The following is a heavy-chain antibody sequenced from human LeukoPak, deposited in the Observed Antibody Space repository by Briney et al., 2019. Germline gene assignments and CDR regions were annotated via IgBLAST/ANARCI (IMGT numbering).Heavy chain of an antibody. D-gene: IGHD6-13*01. CDR1: GLSFSTFA. Sequence: GGSLRLSCVASGLSFSTFAMNWVRQAPGKGLVWASTISETGRSTYYADSVKGRFTISRDNSKNTLYLQMNSLRAEDTAVYYCARQAGVAAAGFDYWGQGTLVTVSS. CDR2: ISETGRST. J-gene: IGHJ4*02. V-gene: IGHV3-23*01. CDR3: ARQAGVAAAGFDY.